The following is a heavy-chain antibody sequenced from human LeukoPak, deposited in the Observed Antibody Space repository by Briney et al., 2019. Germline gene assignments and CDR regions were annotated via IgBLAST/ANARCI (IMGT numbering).Heavy chain of an antibody. CDR1: GFTFSNYA. V-gene: IGHV3-23*01. D-gene: IGHD3-16*01. CDR3: AKVTGGDMITYGGLDV. CDR2: ISGSGERTSGDST. Sequence: GGSLRLSCAASGFTFSNYAMSWVRQAPGKGLEWVSAISGSGERTSGDSTYYADSVKGRFTISRDNSKNTLNLQMNSLRAEDTAVYFCAKVTGGDMITYGGLDVWGRGTTVTVSS. J-gene: IGHJ6*02.